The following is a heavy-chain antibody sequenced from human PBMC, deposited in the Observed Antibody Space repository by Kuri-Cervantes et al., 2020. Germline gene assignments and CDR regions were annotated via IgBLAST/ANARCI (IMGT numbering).Heavy chain of an antibody. CDR2: ISYDGSNK. V-gene: IGHV3-30*12. CDR1: GFTFSSYG. J-gene: IGHJ4*02. D-gene: IGHD2-15*01. Sequence: GESLKISCAASGFTFSSYGMHWVRQAPGKGLEWVAVISYDGSNKYYADSVKGRFTISRDNAKNTLYLQMNILRAEDTAVYYCARFGGGISWGQGTLVTVSS. CDR3: ARFGGGIS.